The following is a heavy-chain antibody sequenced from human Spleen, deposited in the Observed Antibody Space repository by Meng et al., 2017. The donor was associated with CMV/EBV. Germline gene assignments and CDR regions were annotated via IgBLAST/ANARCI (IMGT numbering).Heavy chain of an antibody. D-gene: IGHD5-18*01. Sequence: GESLKISCAASGFTFSSYAMSWVRQAPGKGLEWVSAISGSGGSTYYADSVKGRFTISRDNSKNTLYLQMNSLRAEDTAVYYCAKEYSRRGYSYGFDYWGQGTLVTVSS. CDR1: GFTFSSYA. CDR2: ISGSGGST. V-gene: IGHV3-23*01. J-gene: IGHJ4*02. CDR3: AKEYSRRGYSYGFDY.